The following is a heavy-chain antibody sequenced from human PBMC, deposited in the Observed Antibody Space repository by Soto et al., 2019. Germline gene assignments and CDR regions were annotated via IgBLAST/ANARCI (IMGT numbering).Heavy chain of an antibody. J-gene: IGHJ4*02. Sequence: SETLSLTCTVSGGSNSSYDWSWIRQPPGKGLEWIGYIYYSGSTTYNPSLKSRVTISVDTSKNQFSLKLSSVTAADTAVYYCARGAYGDYHYFDYWGQGTLVTVSS. CDR3: ARGAYGDYHYFDY. V-gene: IGHV4-59*08. D-gene: IGHD4-17*01. CDR2: IYYSGST. CDR1: GGSNSSYD.